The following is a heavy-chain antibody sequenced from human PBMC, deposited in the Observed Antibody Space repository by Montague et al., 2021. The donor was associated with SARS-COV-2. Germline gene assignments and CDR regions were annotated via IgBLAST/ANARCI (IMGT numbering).Heavy chain of an antibody. CDR3: ARGGSSSFPFDY. J-gene: IGHJ4*02. V-gene: IGHV4-59*01. Sequence: SETLSLTCTVSGGSISSYYWSWIRQPPGKGLEWIAYIHYSGRTNFNPSLRSRVTMSVGTSKSQFSLKLSSVTAADTAVYYCARGGSSSFPFDYWGQGTLVTVSS. D-gene: IGHD6-13*01. CDR2: IHYSGRT. CDR1: GGSISSYY.